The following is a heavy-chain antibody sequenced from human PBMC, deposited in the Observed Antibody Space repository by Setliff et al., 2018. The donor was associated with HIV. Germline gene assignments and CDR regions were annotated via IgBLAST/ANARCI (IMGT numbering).Heavy chain of an antibody. J-gene: IGHJ5*02. CDR1: GGSLNTNH. CDR2: INDSGTS. D-gene: IGHD1-1*01. CDR3: ARARKGDWNLSYWFDP. V-gene: IGHV4-34*01. Sequence: SETLSLTCAVYGGSLNTNHWSWIRQSPGKGLEWIGEINDSGTSNYNPSLKSRVTISLDASKNQFSLKVRSVTAADTAVYYCARARKGDWNLSYWFDPWGQGTLVTVSS.